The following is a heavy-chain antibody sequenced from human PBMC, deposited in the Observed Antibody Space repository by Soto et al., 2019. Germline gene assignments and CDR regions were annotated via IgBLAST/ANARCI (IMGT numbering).Heavy chain of an antibody. CDR2: IIPIFGTA. CDR1: GGTFSSYA. J-gene: IGHJ5*02. V-gene: IGHV1-69*01. D-gene: IGHD2-15*01. Sequence: QVQLVQSGAEVKKPGSSVKVSCKASGGTFSSYAISWVRQAPGQGLEWMGGIIPIFGTANYAQKFQGRVTSTADESTSTAYMELSSLRSEDTAVYYCAREQCGYCSGGSCYSGGDWFDPWGQGTLVTVSS. CDR3: AREQCGYCSGGSCYSGGDWFDP.